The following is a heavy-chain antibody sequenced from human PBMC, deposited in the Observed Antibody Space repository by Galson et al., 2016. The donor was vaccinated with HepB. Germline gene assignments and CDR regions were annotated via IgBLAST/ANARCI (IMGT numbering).Heavy chain of an antibody. CDR2: INEDGSAK. V-gene: IGHV3-7*01. Sequence: SLRLSCEASGYTFSNHWMTWTRKAPGKGLEWVANINEDGSAKYYLVSVKGRFTISRDNAYNSLFLQMNTLRVEDTAVYYCARILKSPGYSSYDYRDYWGQGTRVTVSS. J-gene: IGHJ4*02. D-gene: IGHD5-12*01. CDR3: ARILKSPGYSSYDYRDY. CDR1: GYTFSNHW.